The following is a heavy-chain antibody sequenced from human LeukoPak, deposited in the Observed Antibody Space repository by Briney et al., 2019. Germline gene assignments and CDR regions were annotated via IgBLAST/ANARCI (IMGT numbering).Heavy chain of an antibody. J-gene: IGHJ6*03. CDR3: AKTAQNLYYYGSGSYGGPYYYYYMDV. CDR1: GFTFSSYG. CDR2: IRYDGSNK. Sequence: GGSLRLSCAASGFTFSSYGMHWVRQAPGKGLGWVAFIRYDGSNKYYADSVKGRFTISRDNSKNTLYLQMNSLRAEDTAVYYCAKTAQNLYYYGSGSYGGPYYYYYMDVWGKGTTVTISS. V-gene: IGHV3-30*02. D-gene: IGHD3-10*01.